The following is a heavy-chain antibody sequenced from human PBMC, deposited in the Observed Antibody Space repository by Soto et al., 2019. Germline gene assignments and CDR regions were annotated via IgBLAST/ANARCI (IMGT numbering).Heavy chain of an antibody. CDR2: MNPNSGNT. V-gene: IGHV1-8*01. CDR3: ARDYSSPPYYYYMDV. D-gene: IGHD6-13*01. J-gene: IGHJ6*03. CDR1: GYTFTSYD. Sequence: APVKVSCKASGYTFTSYDINWARQATGQGLEWMGWMNPNSGNTGYAQKFQGRVTMTRNTSISTAYMELSSLRSEDTAVYYCARDYSSPPYYYYMDVWGKGTTVTVSS.